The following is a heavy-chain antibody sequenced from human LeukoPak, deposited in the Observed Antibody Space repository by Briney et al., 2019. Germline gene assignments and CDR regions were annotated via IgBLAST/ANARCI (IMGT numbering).Heavy chain of an antibody. V-gene: IGHV1-2*02. CDR1: GYTYIDYY. J-gene: IGHJ4*02. CDR3: ARVKKLMPEFEF. D-gene: IGHD2-2*01. CDR2: INPNSGAT. Sequence: ASVKVSCKSSGYTYIDYYIHWVRQAPGQGLEWMGWINPNSGATKYAQKFQGRVSMTRDTSINTAYMDLTNLRSDDTAIFYCARVKKLMPEFEFWGQGTLVTVSS.